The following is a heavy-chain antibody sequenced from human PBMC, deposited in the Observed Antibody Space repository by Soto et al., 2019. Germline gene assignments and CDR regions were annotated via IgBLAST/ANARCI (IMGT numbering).Heavy chain of an antibody. Sequence: EVQLVESGGGLVQPGRSLRLSCAASGFAFDDYVMHWVRQPPGRGLEWVSGITWNGGTIRYVDSVKGRFTISRDNAENSLYLKMNSLRPEDTAVYYCAKGGSAALIAPSGRDNWFDPWGQGTQVTVSS. CDR3: AKGGSAALIAPSGRDNWFDP. D-gene: IGHD6-13*01. CDR2: ITWNGGTI. CDR1: GFAFDDYV. V-gene: IGHV3-9*01. J-gene: IGHJ5*02.